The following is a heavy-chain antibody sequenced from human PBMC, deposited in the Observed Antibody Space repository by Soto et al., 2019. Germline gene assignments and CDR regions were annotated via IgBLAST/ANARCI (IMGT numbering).Heavy chain of an antibody. CDR3: ARDYYDSFFDY. Sequence: SLRLSCAASGFTFSSYSMNWVRQAPGKGLEWVSAISSSRYIYYADSVKGRFTISRDNAKNSLYLQMNSLRAEDTAVYYCARDYYDSFFDYWGQGTLVTVSS. CDR2: ISSSRYI. CDR1: GFTFSSYS. J-gene: IGHJ4*02. D-gene: IGHD3-22*01. V-gene: IGHV3-21*01.